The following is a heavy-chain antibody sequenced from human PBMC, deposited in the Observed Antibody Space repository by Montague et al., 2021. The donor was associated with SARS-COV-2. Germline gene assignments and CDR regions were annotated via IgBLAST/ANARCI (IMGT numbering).Heavy chain of an antibody. CDR3: ASEHWENYYDYWCGTNLASDDTYYDMDF. J-gene: IGHJ6*02. D-gene: IGHD3-3*01. CDR1: GYSISDGYY. CDR2: ILQSGTT. V-gene: IGHV4-38-2*02. Sequence: SETLSLTCTVSGYSISDGYYWVWLRQPPEKVLGWIGNILQSGTTYYNPPLERRSTMSVDTSKHQFSLKLSSVTAADTAVYYCASEHWENYYDYWCGTNLASDDTYYDMDFWGQGTTVTVSS.